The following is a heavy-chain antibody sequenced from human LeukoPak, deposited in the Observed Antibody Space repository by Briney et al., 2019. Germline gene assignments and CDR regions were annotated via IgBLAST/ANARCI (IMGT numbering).Heavy chain of an antibody. J-gene: IGHJ4*02. D-gene: IGHD3-22*01. CDR2: IYSTGST. Sequence: SETLSLTCTVSAASIRSNHWSWIRQPPGKGLEWIGYIYSTGSTSYNPSLKSRVTISVDTSKNQFSLNLTSVTAADTAVYYCARRFYYDGHHDSWGQGTLVTVST. CDR1: AASIRSNH. V-gene: IGHV4-59*08. CDR3: ARRFYYDGHHDS.